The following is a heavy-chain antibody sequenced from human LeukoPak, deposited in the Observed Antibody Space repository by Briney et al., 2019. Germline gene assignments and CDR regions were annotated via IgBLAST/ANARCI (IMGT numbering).Heavy chain of an antibody. V-gene: IGHV4-39*07. CDR1: GGSISGSSYY. CDR2: IYHSGTT. CDR3: ARKENVYYYFDY. Sequence: SETLSLTCTVSGGSISGSSYYWGWIRQPPGKGLEWIGYIYHSGTTYYNPSLQSRVTMSVDTSKNQFSLKLSSVTAVDTAVYYCARKENVYYYFDYWGQGTLVTVSS. D-gene: IGHD3-10*01. J-gene: IGHJ4*02.